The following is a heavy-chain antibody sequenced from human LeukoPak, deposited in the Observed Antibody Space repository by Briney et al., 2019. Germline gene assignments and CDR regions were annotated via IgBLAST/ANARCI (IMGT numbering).Heavy chain of an antibody. CDR1: GFTFSSYA. J-gene: IGHJ4*02. D-gene: IGHD3-10*01. CDR2: ISGSGGST. Sequence: GESLRLSCAASGFTFSSYAMSWVRQAPGKGLEWVSAISGSGGSTYYADSVKGRFTISRDNSKNTLYLQMNSLRAEDTAVYYCAKDTHPNTYYYGSGSYPSWGQGTLVTVSS. CDR3: AKDTHPNTYYYGSGSYPS. V-gene: IGHV3-23*01.